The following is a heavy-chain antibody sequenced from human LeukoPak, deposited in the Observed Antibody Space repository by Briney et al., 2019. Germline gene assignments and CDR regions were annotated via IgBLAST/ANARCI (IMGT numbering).Heavy chain of an antibody. CDR2: IIPIFRTA. Sequence: SVKVSCKASGGTFSSYAISWVRRAPGQGLEWMGGIIPIFRTANYAQKFQGRVTITADESTSTAYMELSSLRSEDTAVYYCARSRRMGGGDPRDYGMDVWGQGTTVTVSS. J-gene: IGHJ6*02. CDR3: ARSRRMGGGDPRDYGMDV. CDR1: GGTFSSYA. D-gene: IGHD2-21*02. V-gene: IGHV1-69*13.